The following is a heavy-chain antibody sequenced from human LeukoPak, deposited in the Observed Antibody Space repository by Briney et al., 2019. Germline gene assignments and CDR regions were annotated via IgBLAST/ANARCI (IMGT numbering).Heavy chain of an antibody. CDR1: GGSITSSSYY. CDR2: IYYSGST. J-gene: IGHJ4*02. Sequence: SETLSLTCTVSGGSITSSSYYWGWIRQPPGKGLEWIGSIYYSGSTYYNPSLKSRVTISVDTSKNQFSLKLSSVTAADTAVYYCARHGGEWELLSHDYWGQGTLVTVSS. CDR3: ARHGGEWELLSHDY. D-gene: IGHD1-26*01. V-gene: IGHV4-39*01.